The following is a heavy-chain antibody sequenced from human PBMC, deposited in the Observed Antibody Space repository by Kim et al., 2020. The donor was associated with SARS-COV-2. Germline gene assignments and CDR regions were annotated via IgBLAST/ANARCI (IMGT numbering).Heavy chain of an antibody. Sequence: SETLSLTCAVSGGSISSSNWWSWVRQPPGKGLEWIGEIYHSGSTNYNPSLKSRVTISVDKSKNQFSLKLSSVTAADTAVYYCARGGGYDWYYYYYGMDVWGQGTTVTVSS. CDR1: GGSISSSNW. CDR2: IYHSGST. J-gene: IGHJ6*02. V-gene: IGHV4-4*02. CDR3: ARGGGYDWYYYYYGMDV. D-gene: IGHD5-12*01.